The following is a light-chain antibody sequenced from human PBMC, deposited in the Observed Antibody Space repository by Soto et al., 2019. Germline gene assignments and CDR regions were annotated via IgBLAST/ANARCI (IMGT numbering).Light chain of an antibody. J-gene: IGLJ2*01. Sequence: QTVVTQEPSLTVSPGGTVTLTCGSSTGAVTSNHHPYWFQQKAGQAPRTLIYDTSNKHSWTPAPFSGSLLGDKAALTLSGAQPEDEAQYYCLLSYNAARVFGGGTKVTVL. CDR1: TGAVTSNHH. V-gene: IGLV7-46*01. CDR3: LLSYNAARV. CDR2: DTS.